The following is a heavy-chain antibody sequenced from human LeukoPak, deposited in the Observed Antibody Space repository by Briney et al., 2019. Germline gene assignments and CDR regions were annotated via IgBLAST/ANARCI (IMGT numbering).Heavy chain of an antibody. CDR1: GGSISGSSYY. Sequence: PSETLSLTCTVSGGSISGSSYYWGWIRQPPGKGLEWIGSIYYSGSTYYNPSLKSRVTISVDTSKNQFSLKLSSVTAADTAVYYCARHGYYYGSGSQWGFDYWGQGTLVTVSS. V-gene: IGHV4-39*01. CDR3: ARHGYYYGSGSQWGFDY. J-gene: IGHJ4*02. CDR2: IYYSGST. D-gene: IGHD3-10*01.